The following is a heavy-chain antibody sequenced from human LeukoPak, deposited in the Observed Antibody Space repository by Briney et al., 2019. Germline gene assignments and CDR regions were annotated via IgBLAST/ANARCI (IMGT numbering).Heavy chain of an antibody. V-gene: IGHV3-30*18. Sequence: PGGSLRLSCAASGFTFSSYGIHWVRQAPGKGLEWVAVISSDGSNKYYAASVKGRFTISRDNSKKTLFLQMNSLRAEDTAVYYCAKGVLRCFDWSSNYFDYWGQGALVSVSS. CDR3: AKGVLRCFDWSSNYFDY. D-gene: IGHD3-9*01. CDR1: GFTFSSYG. J-gene: IGHJ4*02. CDR2: ISSDGSNK.